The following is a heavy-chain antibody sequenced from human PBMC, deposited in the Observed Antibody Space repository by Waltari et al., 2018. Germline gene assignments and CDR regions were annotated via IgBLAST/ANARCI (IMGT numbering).Heavy chain of an antibody. V-gene: IGHV5-51*03. Sequence: EVQLVQSGAEVKKPGESLKISCKGSGYSFTSYWIGWVRQMPGKGLEWVGIIYPGDSDTRYSPSFQGQVTISADKSISTAYLQWSSLKASDTAMYYCARMRDHYLTGGYYYGMDVWGQGTTVTVSS. J-gene: IGHJ6*02. CDR1: GYSFTSYW. CDR3: ARMRDHYLTGGYYYGMDV. CDR2: IYPGDSDT. D-gene: IGHD1-26*01.